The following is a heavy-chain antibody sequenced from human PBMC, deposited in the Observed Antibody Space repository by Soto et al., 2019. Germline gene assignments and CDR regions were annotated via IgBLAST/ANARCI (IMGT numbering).Heavy chain of an antibody. D-gene: IGHD3-22*01. CDR3: TTGRRDYYGNSYMDL. CDR1: GYAFEVAW. J-gene: IGHJ6*03. CDR2: IKSKPDGGTT. Sequence: EMQLGESGGGLVKPGGSLRLSCAVSGYAFEVAWMNWVRQAPGKGLEWVGRIKSKPDGGTTEYAAPVEGRFTISRDDSTSTLYLQMNSLRTEDTAVYSCTTGRRDYYGNSYMDLWGKGTTVTVSS. V-gene: IGHV3-15*01.